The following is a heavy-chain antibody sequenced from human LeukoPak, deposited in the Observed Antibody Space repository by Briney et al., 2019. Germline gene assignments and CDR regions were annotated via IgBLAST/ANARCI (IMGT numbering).Heavy chain of an antibody. J-gene: IGHJ5*01. Sequence: GGSLRLSCVTSGFGFGYYWMHWFRQVPGKGLVWVSRIKGDGSTTRNADSVEGRFTISRDNAKNTLYLQMNSLRAEDTAVYYCTKDTTGPNDSWGQGTLVTVSS. CDR2: IKGDGSTT. D-gene: IGHD1-1*01. CDR1: GFGFGYYW. CDR3: TKDTTGPNDS. V-gene: IGHV3-74*01.